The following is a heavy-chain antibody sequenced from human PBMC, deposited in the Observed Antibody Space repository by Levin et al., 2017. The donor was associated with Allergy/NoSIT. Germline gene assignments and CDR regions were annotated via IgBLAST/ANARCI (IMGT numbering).Heavy chain of an antibody. Sequence: GGSLRLSCAVSGFTIRNNAMTWVRQAPGKGLEWVSSIRGDGDMTYYADSVKGRFIISRDTAKNTLYLQMNSLRVEDAAVYYCAKNDYKWGYYYYYMDFWGKGTTVTISS. CDR3: AKNDYKWGYYYYYMDF. CDR1: GFTIRNNA. D-gene: IGHD7-27*01. CDR2: IRGDGDMT. V-gene: IGHV3-23*01. J-gene: IGHJ6*03.